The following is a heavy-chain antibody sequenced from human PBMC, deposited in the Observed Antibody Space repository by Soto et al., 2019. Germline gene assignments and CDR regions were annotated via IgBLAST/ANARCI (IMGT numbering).Heavy chain of an antibody. CDR2: ISYDGSNK. V-gene: IGHV3-30*18. D-gene: IGHD3-10*01. J-gene: IGHJ4*02. CDR1: GFTFSSYG. Sequence: QVQLVESGGGVVQPGRSLRLSCAASGFTFSSYGMHWVRQAPGKGLEWVAVISYDGSNKYYADSVKGRFTISRDNSKNSLYLQMSSLRAEDTAVYYCEKADGSGSPFDYWGQGTLVTVSS. CDR3: EKADGSGSPFDY.